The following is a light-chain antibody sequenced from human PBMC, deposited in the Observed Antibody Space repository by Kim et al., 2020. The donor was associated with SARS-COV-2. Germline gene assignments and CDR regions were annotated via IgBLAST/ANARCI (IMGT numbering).Light chain of an antibody. Sequence: SPGDRATLPCRASQSVSNSYLAWYQQKPGQAPRLLIYGASSRATGIPDRFSGSGSGTDFTLTISRLEPEDFAVYYCQQYGSSPQTFGQGTKVDIK. CDR1: QSVSNSY. J-gene: IGKJ1*01. CDR2: GAS. V-gene: IGKV3-20*01. CDR3: QQYGSSPQT.